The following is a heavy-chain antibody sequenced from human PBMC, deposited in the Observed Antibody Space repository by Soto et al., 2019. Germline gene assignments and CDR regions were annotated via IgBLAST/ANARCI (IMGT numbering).Heavy chain of an antibody. D-gene: IGHD1-26*01. CDR2: IIGSGTTT. CDR1: GFTFSSYT. J-gene: IGHJ2*01. CDR3: AKKCSPSGDHKNWLFDL. Sequence: GGSLRLSCAASGFTFSSYTMTWVRQAPGKGLEWISVIIGSGTTTYYADSVKGRFTISRDNSKNTLYLQMNGLRAEDTAVYYCAKKCSPSGDHKNWLFDLWGRGALVTVSS. V-gene: IGHV3-23*01.